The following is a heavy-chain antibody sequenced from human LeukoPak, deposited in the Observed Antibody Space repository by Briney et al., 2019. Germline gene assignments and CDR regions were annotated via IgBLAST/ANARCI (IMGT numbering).Heavy chain of an antibody. CDR2: IHTNGGT. CDR3: SRGGGYWDY. D-gene: IGHD2-2*03. J-gene: IGHJ4*02. Sequence: SETLSLTCTVSGASITSFYYNWIRQSAGKGLEWIGRIHTNGGTDYRPSLNSRVTMSVDTSKKQISLKLTSVTAADTAVYFCSRGGGYWDYWGQGILVTVSS. CDR1: GASITSFY. V-gene: IGHV4-4*07.